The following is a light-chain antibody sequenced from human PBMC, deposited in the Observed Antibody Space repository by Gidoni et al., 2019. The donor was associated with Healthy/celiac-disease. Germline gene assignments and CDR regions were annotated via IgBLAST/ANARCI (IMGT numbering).Light chain of an antibody. CDR1: PSMSRY. CDR2: AAS. V-gene: IGKV1-39*01. J-gene: IGKJ4*01. CDR3: QQSYSTPLT. Sequence: DIQMNKSPYSLSASVGDMVTITCRASPSMSRYLNWYQQKPGKAPKLLIYAASSLHSVVPSRFIGSGSGTDFTLNISSLQPEYFATYYCQQSYSTPLTFXGXTKVEIK.